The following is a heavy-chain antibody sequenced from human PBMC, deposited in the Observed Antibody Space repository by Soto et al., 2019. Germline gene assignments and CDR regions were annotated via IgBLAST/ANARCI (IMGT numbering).Heavy chain of an antibody. CDR2: IYYSGST. Sequence: ASETLSLTCTVSGGSISSYYWSWIRQPPGKGLEWIGYIYYSGSTNYNPSFKSRVTISVDTSKNQFSLNLSSVTAADTAVYYCAILSMGYCSGGSCYVPYYYMDVWGKGTTVTVSS. CDR3: AILSMGYCSGGSCYVPYYYMDV. J-gene: IGHJ6*03. CDR1: GGSISSYY. D-gene: IGHD2-15*01. V-gene: IGHV4-59*08.